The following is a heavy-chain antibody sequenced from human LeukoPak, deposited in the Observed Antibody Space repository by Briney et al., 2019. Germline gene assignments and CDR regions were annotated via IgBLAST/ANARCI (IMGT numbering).Heavy chain of an antibody. CDR3: ARSGLRYFDWLSPFDY. CDR1: GFTFDDYG. Sequence: GGSLRLSCAASGFTFDDYGMSWVRQAPGKGLEWVSGINWNGGSTGYADSVKGRFTISRDNAKNSLYLQMNSLRAEDTAVYYCARSGLRYFDWLSPFDYWGQGTLVTVSS. CDR2: INWNGGST. J-gene: IGHJ4*02. V-gene: IGHV3-20*04. D-gene: IGHD3-9*01.